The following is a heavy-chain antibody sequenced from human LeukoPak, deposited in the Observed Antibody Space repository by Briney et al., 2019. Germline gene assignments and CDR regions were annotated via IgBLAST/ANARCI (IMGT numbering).Heavy chain of an antibody. V-gene: IGHV1-69*05. CDR1: GGTFSSYA. CDR2: IIPIFGTA. D-gene: IGHD6-19*01. J-gene: IGHJ4*02. Sequence: SVKVSCKASGGTFSSYAISWVRQAPGQGLEWMGGIIPIFGTANYAQKFQGRVTITTDESTSTAYMELSSLRSEATAGYYCARGGGWSRFLDYWGQGPLVTVPS. CDR3: ARGGGWSRFLDY.